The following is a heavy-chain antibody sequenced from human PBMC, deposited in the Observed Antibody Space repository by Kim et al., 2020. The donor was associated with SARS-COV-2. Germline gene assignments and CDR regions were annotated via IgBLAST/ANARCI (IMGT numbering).Heavy chain of an antibody. D-gene: IGHD3-10*01. CDR2: ISYDGSNK. Sequence: GGSLRLSCAASGFTFSSYAMHWVRQAPGKGLEWVAVISYDGSNKYYADSVKGRFTISRDNSKNTLYLQMNSLRAEDTAVYYCARDPSYYYGSGSYWGQGTLVTVSS. J-gene: IGHJ4*02. CDR1: GFTFSSYA. V-gene: IGHV3-30-3*01. CDR3: ARDPSYYYGSGSY.